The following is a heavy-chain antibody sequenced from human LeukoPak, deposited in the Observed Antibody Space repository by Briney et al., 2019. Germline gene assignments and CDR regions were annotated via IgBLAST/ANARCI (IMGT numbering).Heavy chain of an antibody. V-gene: IGHV3-7*01. CDR3: AREVAYSGTYSLRY. CDR1: GFPFSSYW. CDR2: IKQGGSEK. J-gene: IGHJ4*02. Sequence: GGSLRLSCAASGFPFSSYWMSWVRQAPGKGLEWVANIKQGGSEKYYVVSVKGRFTISRDDAKNSLYLQMNSLRAEDTAVYYCAREVAYSGTYSLRYWGQGILVTVSS. D-gene: IGHD1-26*01.